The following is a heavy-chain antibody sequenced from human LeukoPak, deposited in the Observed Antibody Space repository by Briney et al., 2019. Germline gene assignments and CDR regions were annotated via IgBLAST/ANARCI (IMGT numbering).Heavy chain of an antibody. CDR3: ARVGNWNDDYYYYGMDV. D-gene: IGHD1-1*01. V-gene: IGHV1-18*01. Sequence: ASVKVSCKASGYTFTSYGISWVRQAPGQGLEWMGWISAYNGNTNYAQKLQGRVTMTTDTSTSTAYMELRSLRSDGTAVYYCARVGNWNDDYYYYGMDVWGQGTTVTVSS. CDR2: ISAYNGNT. J-gene: IGHJ6*02. CDR1: GYTFTSYG.